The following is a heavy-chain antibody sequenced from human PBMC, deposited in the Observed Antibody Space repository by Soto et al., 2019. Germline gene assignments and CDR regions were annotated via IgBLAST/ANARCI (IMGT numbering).Heavy chain of an antibody. CDR1: GGSFSGYY. V-gene: IGHV4-59*01. D-gene: IGHD4-17*01. J-gene: IGHJ6*02. CDR3: ASRDYGDYDRDYYGMDV. CDR2: IYYSGST. Sequence: SETLSLTCAVYGGSFSGYYWSWIRQPPGKGLEWIGYIYYSGSTNYNPSLKSRVTISVDTSKNQFSLKLSSVTAADTAVYYCASRDYGDYDRDYYGMDVWGQGTTVTVSS.